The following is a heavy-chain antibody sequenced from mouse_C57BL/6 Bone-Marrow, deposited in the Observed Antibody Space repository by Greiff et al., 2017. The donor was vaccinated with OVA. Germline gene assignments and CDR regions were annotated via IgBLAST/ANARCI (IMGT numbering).Heavy chain of an antibody. Sequence: EVMLVESGGGLVQPGGSLKLSCAASGFTFSDYYMSWVRQTPEKRLEWVAYISNGGGSTYYPDTVKGRFTISRDNAKNTLYLQMSRLKSEDTAMYYCARYDYDGGYYAMDYWGQGTSVTVSS. CDR1: GFTFSDYY. V-gene: IGHV5-12*01. CDR2: ISNGGGST. CDR3: ARYDYDGGYYAMDY. J-gene: IGHJ4*01. D-gene: IGHD2-4*01.